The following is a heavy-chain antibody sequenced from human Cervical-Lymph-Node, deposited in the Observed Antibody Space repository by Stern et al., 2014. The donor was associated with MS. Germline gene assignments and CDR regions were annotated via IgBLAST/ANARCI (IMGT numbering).Heavy chain of an antibody. V-gene: IGHV3-23*01. CDR2: ISGNAVRT. J-gene: IGHJ4*02. CDR3: AKDSYESGNYLSVYYFDY. CDR1: GFNFNKYV. D-gene: IGHD3-10*01. Sequence: EVQLLESGGGLVQPGGSLRLSCVASGFNFNKYVMNWVRQAPGKGLEWVAAISGNAVRTHYADSVKGRFTISRDNSKNTLHLQMSGLRAEDTAVYYCAKDSYESGNYLSVYYFDYWGQGTLVTVSS.